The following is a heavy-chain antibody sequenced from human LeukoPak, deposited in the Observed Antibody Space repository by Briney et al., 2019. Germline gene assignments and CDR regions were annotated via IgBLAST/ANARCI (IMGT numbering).Heavy chain of an antibody. D-gene: IGHD3-10*01. J-gene: IGHJ6*03. CDR2: IIPIFGTA. V-gene: IGHV1-69*05. CDR1: GVTFSSYS. CDR3: ARGGGYYCMDV. Sequence: ASVKVSCKASGVTFSSYSIRWVRQAPGQGLEWMGGIIPIFGTANYAQKFQGRVTITTDESTSTAYMELSSLRSEDTAVYYCARGGGYYCMDVWGKGNTVTVS.